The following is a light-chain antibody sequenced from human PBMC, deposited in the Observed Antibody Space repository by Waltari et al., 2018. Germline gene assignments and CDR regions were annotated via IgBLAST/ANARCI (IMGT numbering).Light chain of an antibody. Sequence: EIVLTQSPAALSLSRGDRATLSCRASQTVSSYLAWYQQKPGQAPRLLIYDASNRANGIPARFSGSGSGTDFTLTISSLEPEDFAIYYCQQRSNWPLTFGGGTKVEIK. CDR1: QTVSSY. V-gene: IGKV3-11*01. J-gene: IGKJ4*01. CDR2: DAS. CDR3: QQRSNWPLT.